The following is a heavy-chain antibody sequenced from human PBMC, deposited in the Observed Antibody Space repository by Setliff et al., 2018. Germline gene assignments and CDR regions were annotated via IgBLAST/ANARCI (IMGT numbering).Heavy chain of an antibody. D-gene: IGHD5-18*01. Sequence: GESLKISCKGSGYSFTSYWIGWVRQMPGKGLEWMGIIYPGDSDTRYSPSFEGQVTISADKSISTAYLQWSSLKASDTAMYYCARRNTAMVYGFDIWGQGTMVTVSS. CDR2: IYPGDSDT. CDR3: ARRNTAMVYGFDI. J-gene: IGHJ3*02. V-gene: IGHV5-51*01. CDR1: GYSFTSYW.